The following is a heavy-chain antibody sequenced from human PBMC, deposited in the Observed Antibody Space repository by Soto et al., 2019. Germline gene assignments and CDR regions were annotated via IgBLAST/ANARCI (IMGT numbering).Heavy chain of an antibody. CDR2: ISGSGGST. J-gene: IGHJ4*02. D-gene: IGHD4-17*01. CDR3: AKDPPLDGLRPRRYIDY. CDR1: GFTFSSYA. Sequence: GGSLRLSCAASGFTFSSYAMSWVRQAPGKGLEWVSAISGSGGSTYYADSVKGRFTISRDNSKNTLYLQMNSLRAEDTAVYYCAKDPPLDGLRPRRYIDYWGQGTLVTVSS. V-gene: IGHV3-23*01.